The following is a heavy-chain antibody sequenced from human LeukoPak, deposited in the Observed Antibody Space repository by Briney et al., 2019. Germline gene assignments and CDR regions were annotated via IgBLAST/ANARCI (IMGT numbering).Heavy chain of an antibody. CDR3: ATLRVDCSSTSCYDNDHYGMDV. CDR2: INHSGST. Sequence: SETLSLTRAVYGGSFSGYYWSWIRQPPGKGLEWIGEINHSGSTNYNPSLKSRVTISVDTSKNQFSLKLSSVTAADTAVYYCATLRVDCSSTSCYDNDHYGMDVWGQGTTVTVSS. CDR1: GGSFSGYY. V-gene: IGHV4-34*01. D-gene: IGHD2-2*01. J-gene: IGHJ6*02.